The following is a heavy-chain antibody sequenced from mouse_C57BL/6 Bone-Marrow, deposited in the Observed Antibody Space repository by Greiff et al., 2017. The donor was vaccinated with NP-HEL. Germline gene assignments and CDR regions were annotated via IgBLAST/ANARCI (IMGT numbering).Heavy chain of an antibody. CDR1: GYTFTSSG. Sequence: QVQLQQSGAELARPGASVKLSCKASGYTFTSSGISWVKQRPGQGLDWIGEIYPTTGNTYYNQKFKGKATLTADKSSSTAYMELRSLTSEDSAVYFCARSEDALYAMDYWGQGTSVTVSS. CDR2: IYPTTGNT. J-gene: IGHJ4*01. V-gene: IGHV1-81*01. CDR3: ARSEDALYAMDY.